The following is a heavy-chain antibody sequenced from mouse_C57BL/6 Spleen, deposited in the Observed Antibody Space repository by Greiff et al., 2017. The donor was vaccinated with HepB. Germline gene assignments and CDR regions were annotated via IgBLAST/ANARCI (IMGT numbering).Heavy chain of an antibody. CDR2: IGPSDSET. CDR1: GYTFTSYW. V-gene: IGHV1-52*01. Sequence: QVQLKQPGAELVRPGSSVKLSCKASGYTFTSYWMHWVKQRPIQGLEWIGNIGPSDSETHYNQKFKDKATLTVDKSSSTAYMQLSSLTSEDSAVYYCARSYYDVLDYWGQGTTLTVSS. D-gene: IGHD2-4*01. J-gene: IGHJ2*01. CDR3: ARSYYDVLDY.